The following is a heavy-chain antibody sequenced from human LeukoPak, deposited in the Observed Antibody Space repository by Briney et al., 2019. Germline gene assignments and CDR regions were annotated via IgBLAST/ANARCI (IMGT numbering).Heavy chain of an antibody. J-gene: IGHJ4*02. CDR3: ARVMIVVVRAFDY. V-gene: IGHV4-61*02. Sequence: IGPIYTSGNTNYNPSLKSRVTISVDTSKNQFSLKLSSVTAADTAVYYCARVMIVVVRAFDYWGQGTLVTVSS. CDR2: IYTSGNT. D-gene: IGHD3-22*01.